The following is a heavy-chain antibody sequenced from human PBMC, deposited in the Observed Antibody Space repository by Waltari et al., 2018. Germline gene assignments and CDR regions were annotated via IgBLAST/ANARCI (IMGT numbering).Heavy chain of an antibody. Sequence: QVQLQQWGAGLLSPSETLSLTCAVYGGPFSGYYWTWIRQPPGKGLEWIGEINHSGSTNYNPSLKSRVTISIDTPRNQFSLKLSSVTAADTAVYYCARGRGYSVVVRGVDTGFCWFDPWGQGTLVTVSS. CDR1: GGPFSGYY. J-gene: IGHJ5*02. CDR2: INHSGST. CDR3: ARGRGYSVVVRGVDTGFCWFDP. D-gene: IGHD3-10*01. V-gene: IGHV4-34*01.